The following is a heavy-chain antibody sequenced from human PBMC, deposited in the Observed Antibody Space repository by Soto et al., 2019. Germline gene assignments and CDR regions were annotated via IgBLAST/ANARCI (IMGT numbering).Heavy chain of an antibody. CDR1: DYIFTSYG. CDR3: ARDNLPGVGPYDYGMDV. J-gene: IGHJ6*02. CDR2: ISANNGNT. D-gene: IGHD3-3*01. Sequence: QVQLVQSGAEVKSPGASVKVSCKASDYIFTSYGISWVRQAPGQGLEWMGWISANNGNTNYAQRLQGRVTMTTDTSTSTAYMELRSLRSDDTAVYYCARDNLPGVGPYDYGMDVWGQGTTVTVSS. V-gene: IGHV1-18*04.